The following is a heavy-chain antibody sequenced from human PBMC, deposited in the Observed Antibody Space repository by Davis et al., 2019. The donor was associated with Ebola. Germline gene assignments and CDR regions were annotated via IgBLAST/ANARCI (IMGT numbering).Heavy chain of an antibody. V-gene: IGHV3-30-3*01. CDR1: GFTFSSYA. D-gene: IGHD2-2*02. CDR2: ISYDGSNK. CDR3: ARDIRALRAFDI. Sequence: PGGSLRFSCAASGFTFSSYAMHWVRQAPGKGLEWVAVISYDGSNKYYADSVKGRFTISRDNSKNTLYLQMNSLRAEDTAVYYCARDIRALRAFDIWGQGTMVTVSS. J-gene: IGHJ3*02.